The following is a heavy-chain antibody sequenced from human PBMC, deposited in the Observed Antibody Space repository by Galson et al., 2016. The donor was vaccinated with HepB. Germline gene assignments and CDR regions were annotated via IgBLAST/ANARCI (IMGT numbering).Heavy chain of an antibody. Sequence: LRLSCAISGFTLSNYAMVWVRQAPGKGLEWVSAISGSGATTYYTDSVKGRFTISRDIPKNTLYLQMDGLRVEDTAVYYCARDLSPTSSWYGGIGYWGQGTLVTASS. CDR3: ARDLSPTSSWYGGIGY. V-gene: IGHV3-23*01. CDR2: ISGSGATT. CDR1: GFTLSNYA. D-gene: IGHD6-13*01. J-gene: IGHJ4*02.